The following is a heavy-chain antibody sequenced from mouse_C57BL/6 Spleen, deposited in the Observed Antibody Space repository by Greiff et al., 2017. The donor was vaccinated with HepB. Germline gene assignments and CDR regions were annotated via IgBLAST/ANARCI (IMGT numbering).Heavy chain of an antibody. J-gene: IGHJ2*01. Sequence: QVQLQQPGAELVKPGASVKLSCKASGYTFTSYWMHWVKQRPGQGLEWIGMIHPNSGSTNYNEKFKSKATLTVDKSSSTAYMQLSSLTSEDSAVYYCARSAGGSHYFDYWGQGTTLTVSS. D-gene: IGHD3-1*01. V-gene: IGHV1-64*01. CDR1: GYTFTSYW. CDR3: ARSAGGSHYFDY. CDR2: IHPNSGST.